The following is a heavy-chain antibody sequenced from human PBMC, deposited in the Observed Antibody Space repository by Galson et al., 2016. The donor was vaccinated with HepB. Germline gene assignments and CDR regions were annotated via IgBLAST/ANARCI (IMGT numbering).Heavy chain of an antibody. D-gene: IGHD1-14*01. CDR3: AARNVKGDV. Sequence: SVKVSCKASGFTFSDSAVQWVRQARGQRLEWIGWIVVGSGDTDYAQKLEERVTITRDLSRSTALMEVTSLRFEDTAVYYCAARNVKGDVWGQGTTVTVSS. CDR2: IVVGSGDT. J-gene: IGHJ6*02. V-gene: IGHV1-58*01. CDR1: GFTFSDSA.